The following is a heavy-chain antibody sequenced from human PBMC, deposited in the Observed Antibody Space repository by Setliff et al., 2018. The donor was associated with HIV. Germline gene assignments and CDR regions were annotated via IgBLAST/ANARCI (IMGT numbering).Heavy chain of an antibody. V-gene: IGHV4-59*12. Sequence: PSETLSLTCTVSGGSISGYFWSWIRQPPGKRLEWIGYIYSTGDTNYNPSLKSRVTLSADTSKNQLSLSLTSVTAADTAVYYCARVRLTMIMMVDYFDQWGQGTLVTVSS. CDR1: GGSISGYF. D-gene: IGHD3-22*01. J-gene: IGHJ4*02. CDR3: ARVRLTMIMMVDYFDQ. CDR2: IYSTGDT.